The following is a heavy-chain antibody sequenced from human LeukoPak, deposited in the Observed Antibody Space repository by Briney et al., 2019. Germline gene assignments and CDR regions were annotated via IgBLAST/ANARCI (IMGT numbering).Heavy chain of an antibody. D-gene: IGHD3-22*01. CDR2: INWNGGST. CDR3: ARDSFSDSSGHIDY. J-gene: IGHJ4*02. Sequence: GGSLRLSCVASGFTFYDYGMSWVRQAQGKGLEWVSGINWNGGSTGYADSVKGRFTISRDNAKNSLYLQMNSLRAEDTALYHSARDSFSDSSGHIDYWGQGTLVTVSS. CDR1: GFTFYDYG. V-gene: IGHV3-20*01.